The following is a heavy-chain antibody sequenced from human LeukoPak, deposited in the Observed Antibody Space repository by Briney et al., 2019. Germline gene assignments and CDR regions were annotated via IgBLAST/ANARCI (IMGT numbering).Heavy chain of an antibody. CDR2: IYHSGNT. V-gene: IGHV4-38-2*02. CDR1: DYSISTGYY. J-gene: IGHJ6*03. D-gene: IGHD2-21*01. Sequence: SETLSLTCSVSDYSISTGYYWGWIRQPPGKGLEWIGSIYHSGNTYYNPSLKSRVTISVDKSKKQFSLKLNSVTAADTAVYYCARGDCSGSICYSPMDVWGTGTTVTVSS. CDR3: ARGDCSGSICYSPMDV.